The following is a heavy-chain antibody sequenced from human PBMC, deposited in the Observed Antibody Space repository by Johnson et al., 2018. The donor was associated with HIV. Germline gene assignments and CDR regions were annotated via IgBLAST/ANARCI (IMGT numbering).Heavy chain of an antibody. CDR3: AKSPRRYDSSGPHAFDI. J-gene: IGHJ3*02. D-gene: IGHD3-22*01. CDR1: GFTFSSYA. CDR2: ISGSGGST. Sequence: VQLVESGGGVVQPGRSLRLSCAASGFTFSSYAMSWVRQAPGKGLEWVSAISGSGGSTYYADSVKGRFTISRDNSKNTLYLQMNSLRAEDTAVYYCAKSPRRYDSSGPHAFDIWGQGTMVTVSS. V-gene: IGHV3-23*04.